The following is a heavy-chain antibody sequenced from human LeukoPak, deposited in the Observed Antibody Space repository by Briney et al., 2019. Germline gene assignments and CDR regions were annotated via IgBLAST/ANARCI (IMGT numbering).Heavy chain of an antibody. CDR3: AREFCNSTSCPTADNWFDP. D-gene: IGHD2-2*01. J-gene: IGHJ5*02. Sequence: GGSLRLSCAASGFTFSSYAMHWVRQAPGKGLEWVAVISYDGSNKYYADSVKGRFTISRDNPKNTLYLQMNSLRAEDTAVYYCAREFCNSTSCPTADNWFDPWGQGTLVTVSS. CDR2: ISYDGSNK. CDR1: GFTFSSYA. V-gene: IGHV3-30-3*01.